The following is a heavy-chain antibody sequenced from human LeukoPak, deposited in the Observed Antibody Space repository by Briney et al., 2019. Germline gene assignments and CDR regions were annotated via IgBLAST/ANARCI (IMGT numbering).Heavy chain of an antibody. CDR1: GGSISSYY. Sequence: TSETLSLTCTVSGGSISSYYWSWIRQPPGKGLEWIGYIYYSGSTNYNPSLKSRVTISVDTSENQFSLKLSSVTAADTAVYYCARAVWFGELLSGGNYFDYWGQGTLVTVSS. V-gene: IGHV4-59*01. CDR3: ARAVWFGELLSGGNYFDY. J-gene: IGHJ4*02. D-gene: IGHD3-10*01. CDR2: IYYSGST.